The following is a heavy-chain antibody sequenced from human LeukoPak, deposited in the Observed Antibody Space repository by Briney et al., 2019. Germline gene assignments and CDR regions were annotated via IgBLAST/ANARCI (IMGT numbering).Heavy chain of an antibody. Sequence: GGSLRLSCAASGFTFSSYSMNWVRQAPGKGLAWVSSISSSSSYIYYADSVKGRFTISRDNAKNSLYLQMNSLRAEDTAVYYCAREEWGATRYFQHWGQGTLVTVSS. CDR3: AREEWGATRYFQH. CDR1: GFTFSSYS. D-gene: IGHD1-26*01. CDR2: ISSSSSYI. V-gene: IGHV3-21*01. J-gene: IGHJ1*01.